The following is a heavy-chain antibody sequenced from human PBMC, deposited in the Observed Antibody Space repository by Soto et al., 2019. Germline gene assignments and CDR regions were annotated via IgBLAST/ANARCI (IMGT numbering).Heavy chain of an antibody. Sequence: GASVKVSCKASGYTFTGYYMHWVRQAPGQGLEWMGWINPNSGGTNYAQKFQGRVTMTRDTSISTAYMELSRLRSDDTAVYYCARGGAAAAGPPDAFDIWGQGTMVTVSS. V-gene: IGHV1-2*02. CDR2: INPNSGGT. CDR3: ARGGAAAAGPPDAFDI. D-gene: IGHD6-13*01. CDR1: GYTFTGYY. J-gene: IGHJ3*02.